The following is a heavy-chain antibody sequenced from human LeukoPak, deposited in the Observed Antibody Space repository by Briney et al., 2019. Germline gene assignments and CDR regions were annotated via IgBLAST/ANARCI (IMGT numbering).Heavy chain of an antibody. CDR1: GASIISSDW. Sequence: SETLSLTCAVSGASIISSDWWSWVRQPPGKGLEWIGEVYHSGITNYNPSLKSRVIISVDKSKNLFSLNLTSVTAADTALYYCARERDDSSGYNDYWGQGTLVTVSS. CDR3: ARERDDSSGYNDY. J-gene: IGHJ4*02. CDR2: VYHSGIT. V-gene: IGHV4-4*02. D-gene: IGHD3-22*01.